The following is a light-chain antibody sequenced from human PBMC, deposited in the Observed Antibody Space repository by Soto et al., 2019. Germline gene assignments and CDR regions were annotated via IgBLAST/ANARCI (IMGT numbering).Light chain of an antibody. CDR3: CSYAGSYTLL. CDR2: DVD. CDR1: SSDVGRYNY. V-gene: IGLV2-11*01. Sequence: QSVLTQPRSVSGSPGQSVTISCTGTSSDVGRYNYVSWYQQHPGKAPKFMLYDVDKRPSGIPDRFSGSKSGNTASLTISGLQAEDEADYYCCSYAGSYTLLFGGGTKVTVL. J-gene: IGLJ3*02.